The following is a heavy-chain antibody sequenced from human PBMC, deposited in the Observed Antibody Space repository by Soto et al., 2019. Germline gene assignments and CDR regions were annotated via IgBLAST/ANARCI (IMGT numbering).Heavy chain of an antibody. CDR3: ARVLYYGMDV. V-gene: IGHV2-26*01. J-gene: IGHJ6*02. Sequence: QVTLKESGPVLVKPTETLTLTCTFSGFSFSNPRMSVSWIRQPPGKALEWLAHISSSDVKSYSTSLKNRLTILKDTSKSQVVLTMTNVDPMDTATYYCARVLYYGMDVWGQGTTVTVSS. CDR1: GFSFSNPRMS. CDR2: ISSSDVK.